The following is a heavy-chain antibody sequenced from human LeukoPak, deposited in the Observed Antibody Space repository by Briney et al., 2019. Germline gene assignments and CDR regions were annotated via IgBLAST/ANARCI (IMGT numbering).Heavy chain of an antibody. CDR3: ARGYYDSSGYYGWAFDY. J-gene: IGHJ4*02. Sequence: ASVKVSCKASGYTFTSYYMHWVRQAPGQGLEWMGIINPSGGSTSYAQKFQGRVTMTRDMSTSTACMELSSLRSEDTAVYYCARGYYDSSGYYGWAFDYWGQGTLVTVSS. V-gene: IGHV1-46*01. D-gene: IGHD3-22*01. CDR2: INPSGGST. CDR1: GYTFTSYY.